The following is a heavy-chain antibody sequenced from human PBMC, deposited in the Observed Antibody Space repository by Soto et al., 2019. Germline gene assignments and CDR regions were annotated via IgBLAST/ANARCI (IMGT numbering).Heavy chain of an antibody. CDR2: IYYSGST. CDR3: ARGVRRYYDSSGYYFFDY. D-gene: IGHD3-22*01. V-gene: IGHV4-61*01. Sequence: SETLSLTCTVSGGSVSSGSYYWSWIRQPPGKGLEWIGYIYYSGSTNYNPSLKSRITISVDTSKNQFSLKLSSVTAADTAVYYCARGVRRYYDSSGYYFFDYWGQGTLVTVSS. J-gene: IGHJ4*02. CDR1: GGSVSSGSYY.